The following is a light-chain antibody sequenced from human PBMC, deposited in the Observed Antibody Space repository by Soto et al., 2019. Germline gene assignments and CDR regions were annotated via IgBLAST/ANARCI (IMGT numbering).Light chain of an antibody. V-gene: IGKV3-15*01. CDR3: QQCNNWPPLT. J-gene: IGKJ4*01. CDR1: QNIESN. Sequence: DIVMTQSPVTLSVSPGESATLSCRASQNIESNLAWYQQKPGQSPRLLIYTASTRASGIRARFSGSGYGTEFTLTISSLQSEDSAVYYCQQCNNWPPLTFGGGTKVEIK. CDR2: TAS.